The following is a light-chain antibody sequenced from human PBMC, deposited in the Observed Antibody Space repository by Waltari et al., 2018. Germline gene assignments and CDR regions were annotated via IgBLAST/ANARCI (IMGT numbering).Light chain of an antibody. J-gene: IGLJ3*02. V-gene: IGLV2-23*02. CDR2: EIS. CDR1: SSDAGGYNF. Sequence: SALTQPASVSPSPGQSITIPRTGTSSDAGGYNFVSWYQQHPGKAPQVIIFEISKRPPVVSNRFSGSKAGNTASLTISGLQAEDKASYYCCAYVGYSTCVFGGGTKLTVV. CDR3: CAYVGYSTCV.